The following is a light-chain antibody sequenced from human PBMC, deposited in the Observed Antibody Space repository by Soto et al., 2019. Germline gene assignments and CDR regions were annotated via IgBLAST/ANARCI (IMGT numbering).Light chain of an antibody. Sequence: EIVMTQSPAALSVSPGGRSTRSCSASQSVSSNFLAWYQQKPGQAPRLLIYGASNRAAGIPDRFSGSGSGTDFTLTISRLEPEDFAVYYCHQYSSSRRTFGQGTKVDIK. CDR1: QSVSSNF. CDR2: GAS. CDR3: HQYSSSRRT. V-gene: IGKV3-20*01. J-gene: IGKJ1*01.